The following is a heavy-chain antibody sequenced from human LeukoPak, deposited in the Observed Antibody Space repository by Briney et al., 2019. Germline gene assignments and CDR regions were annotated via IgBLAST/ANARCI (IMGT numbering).Heavy chain of an antibody. Sequence: ASVKVSCKASGYTFTDYYLHWVRQAPGHGFEWMGWINPNSGDTNYEQKFQGRVTMTRDTSISTAHMEMSRLRSDDTAVYYCARANFLYCSSTTFLFDYWGQGTLVTVSS. CDR1: GYTFTDYY. CDR3: ARANFLYCSSTTFLFDY. D-gene: IGHD2-2*01. V-gene: IGHV1-2*02. CDR2: INPNSGDT. J-gene: IGHJ4*02.